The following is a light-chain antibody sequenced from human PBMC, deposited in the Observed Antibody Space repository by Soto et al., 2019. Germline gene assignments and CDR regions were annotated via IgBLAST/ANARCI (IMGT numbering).Light chain of an antibody. V-gene: IGLV2-14*01. CDR3: SSYTRSATWV. J-gene: IGLJ3*02. CDR2: EVS. CDR1: SSDVGGYNY. Sequence: QSALTQPASVSGSPGQSIIISSTGTSSDVGGYNYVSWYQQHPGKAPKLMVYEVSNRPSGVSNRFSGFKSGNTASLTISGLQTEDEADYYCSSYTRSATWVFGGGTKVTVL.